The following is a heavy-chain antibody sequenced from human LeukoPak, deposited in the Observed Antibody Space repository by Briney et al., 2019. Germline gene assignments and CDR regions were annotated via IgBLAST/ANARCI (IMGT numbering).Heavy chain of an antibody. D-gene: IGHD3-9*01. CDR2: IYYSGST. CDR1: GGSISSYY. CDR3: ARGLRYFDWLLTRLGYYFDY. J-gene: IGHJ4*02. Sequence: SETLSLTCTVSGGSISSYYWSWIRQPPGKGLEWIGYIYYSGSTNYNPSLKSRVTISVDTPKNQFSLKLSSVTAADTAVYYCARGLRYFDWLLTRLGYYFDYWGQGTLVTVSS. V-gene: IGHV4-59*12.